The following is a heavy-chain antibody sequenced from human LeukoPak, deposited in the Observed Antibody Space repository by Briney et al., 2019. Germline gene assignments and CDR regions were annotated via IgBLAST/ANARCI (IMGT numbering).Heavy chain of an antibody. V-gene: IGHV3-30*02. CDR1: GFTFSSYE. J-gene: IGHJ5*02. CDR3: AKVRIAAAGLRFDP. CDR2: IRYDGSNK. D-gene: IGHD6-13*01. Sequence: PGGSLRLSCAASGFTFSSYELNWVRQAPGKGLEWVAFIRYDGSNKYYADSVKGRFTISRDNSKNTLYLQMNSLRAEDTAVYYCAKVRIAAAGLRFDPWGQGTLVTVSS.